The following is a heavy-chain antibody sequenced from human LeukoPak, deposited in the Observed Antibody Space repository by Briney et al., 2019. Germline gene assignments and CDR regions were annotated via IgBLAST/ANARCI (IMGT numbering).Heavy chain of an antibody. CDR2: IAYDGNNK. V-gene: IGHV3-30*18. Sequence: TGGSLRLSCATSGFTFSHYWMSWVRRAPGKGLEWVAVIAYDGNNKYYADSVKGRFTISRDNSKNTLYLQMNSLRAEDTAVYYCAKGPLAYYYGSGSHFDYWGQGTLVTVSS. CDR3: AKGPLAYYYGSGSHFDY. J-gene: IGHJ4*02. D-gene: IGHD3-10*01. CDR1: GFTFSHYW.